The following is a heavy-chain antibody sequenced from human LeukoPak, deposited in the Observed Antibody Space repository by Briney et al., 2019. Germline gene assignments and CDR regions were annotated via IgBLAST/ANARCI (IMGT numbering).Heavy chain of an antibody. V-gene: IGHV4-61*02. Sequence: SQTLYLTCNAPGASISSGRYYWSWIRQPAGKGLEWIGRIYTSGSTNYNPSLKSRVTISVDTSKNQFSLKLSSVTAADTAVYYCAREKVGRYYYYYGMDVWGQGTTVTVSS. CDR2: IYTSGST. CDR3: AREKVGRYYYYYGMDV. D-gene: IGHD1-26*01. J-gene: IGHJ6*02. CDR1: GASISSGRYY.